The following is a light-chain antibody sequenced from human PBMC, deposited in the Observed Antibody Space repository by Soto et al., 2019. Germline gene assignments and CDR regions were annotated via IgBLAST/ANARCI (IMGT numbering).Light chain of an antibody. CDR2: DAS. J-gene: IGKJ5*01. CDR3: QQYDNLIT. Sequence: DIQMTHSPSSLSSSVVYRVTITCQASHYISNYLNWYQQKPGKAPKLLIYDASNLETGVPSRFSGSGSGTDFTFTISSLQPEDIATYYCQQYDNLITLGQGTRLEI. V-gene: IGKV1-33*01. CDR1: HYISNY.